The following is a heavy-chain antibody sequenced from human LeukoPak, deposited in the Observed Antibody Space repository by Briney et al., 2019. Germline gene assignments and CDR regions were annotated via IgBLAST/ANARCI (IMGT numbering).Heavy chain of an antibody. Sequence: ASVKVSCKASGYTFTNYGINWVRQAPGQGLEWMGWISAYNGNTNYAQKFQGRVTMTTDTSTNTAYMELRSLRSDDTAVYYCARVPPPGGYYYYYYMDVWGKGTTVTVSS. CDR2: ISAYNGNT. V-gene: IGHV1-18*01. CDR1: GYTFTNYG. J-gene: IGHJ6*03. CDR3: ARVPPPGGYYYYYYMDV.